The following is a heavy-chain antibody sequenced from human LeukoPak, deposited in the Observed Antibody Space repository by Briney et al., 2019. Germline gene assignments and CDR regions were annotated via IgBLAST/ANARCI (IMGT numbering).Heavy chain of an antibody. CDR1: GFSFINYG. V-gene: IGHV3-30*02. J-gene: IGHJ5*01. CDR3: AKDPRIAAASHWFDS. Sequence: PGGSLRLSCAASGFSFINYGMHWVRQAPGKGLEWVAFIRFDESNKYYADSVKGRFTISRDHSKKTLYLQMNSLRAEDTAVYYCAKDPRIAAASHWFDSWGQGTLVTVSS. D-gene: IGHD6-13*01. CDR2: IRFDESNK.